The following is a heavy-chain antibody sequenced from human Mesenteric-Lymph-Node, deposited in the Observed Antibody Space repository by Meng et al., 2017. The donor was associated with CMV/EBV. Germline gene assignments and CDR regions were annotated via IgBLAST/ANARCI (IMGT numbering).Heavy chain of an antibody. CDR3: ARGTGTFFFQYGMDV. CDR1: GFIFDDYG. V-gene: IGHV3-20*04. D-gene: IGHD3/OR15-3a*01. Sequence: GGSLRLSCVGSGFIFDDYGMNWVRQLPGKGLEWVSGLNADGGSSAYAGSVKGRFTISRDNAKNSLYLQMNSLRAEDTALYYYARGTGTFFFQYGMDVWGQGTTVTVSS. CDR2: LNADGGSS. J-gene: IGHJ6*02.